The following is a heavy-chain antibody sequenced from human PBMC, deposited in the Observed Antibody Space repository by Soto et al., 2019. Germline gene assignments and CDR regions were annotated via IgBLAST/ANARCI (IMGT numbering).Heavy chain of an antibody. J-gene: IGHJ6*02. CDR1: GFTFSSYS. V-gene: IGHV3-21*01. Sequence: ESGGGLVKPGGSLRLSCAASGFTFSSYSMNWVRQAPGKGLEWVSSISSSSSYICYADSVKGRFTISRDNAKNSLYLQMNSLRAEDTAVYYCARAMRITIFGVVHYGMDVWGQGTTVTVSS. CDR3: ARAMRITIFGVVHYGMDV. CDR2: ISSSSSYI. D-gene: IGHD3-3*01.